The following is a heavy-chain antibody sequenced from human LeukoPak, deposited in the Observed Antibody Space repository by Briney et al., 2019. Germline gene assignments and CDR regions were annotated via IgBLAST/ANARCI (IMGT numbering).Heavy chain of an antibody. D-gene: IGHD3-10*01. CDR2: IYYSGST. Sequence: SETLSLTCTVSGGSISSSSYYWGWIRQPPGKGLEWIGSIYYSGSTYYNPSLKSRVTISVDTSKNQFSLKLSSVTAADTAVYYCARHPLPVRGVIIVYYFDYWGQGTLVTVSS. CDR1: GGSISSSSYY. CDR3: ARHPLPVRGVIIVYYFDY. V-gene: IGHV4-39*01. J-gene: IGHJ4*02.